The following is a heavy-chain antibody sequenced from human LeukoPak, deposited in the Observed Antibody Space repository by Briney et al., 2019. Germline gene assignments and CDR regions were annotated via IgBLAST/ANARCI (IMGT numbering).Heavy chain of an antibody. V-gene: IGHV4-61*08. CDR2: SYHIGST. CDR1: GDPISSHSDY. Sequence: SETLSLTCTVSGDPISSHSDYKWTWIRQPPGKGLEWIGCSYHIGSTNYNPSLKSRVTISVDTSKNQFSLKLTSVTAADTAVYYCAREYSGFDYWGQGTRVTVSS. J-gene: IGHJ4*02. D-gene: IGHD5-12*01. CDR3: AREYSGFDY.